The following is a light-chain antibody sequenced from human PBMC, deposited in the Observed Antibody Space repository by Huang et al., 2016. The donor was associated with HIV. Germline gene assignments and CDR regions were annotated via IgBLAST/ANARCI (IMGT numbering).Light chain of an antibody. CDR2: GAS. CDR3: QHYHDWPPLA. Sequence: EIVMTQSPATLSVSPGERATLSCRASKNIRTNVAWYQQKRGQPPRLLIYGASTRAAGIPARFSGSGSGTEFTLILTSLQSEDFAVYYCQHYHDWPPLAFGGGTKVEIK. CDR1: KNIRTN. V-gene: IGKV3-15*01. J-gene: IGKJ4*01.